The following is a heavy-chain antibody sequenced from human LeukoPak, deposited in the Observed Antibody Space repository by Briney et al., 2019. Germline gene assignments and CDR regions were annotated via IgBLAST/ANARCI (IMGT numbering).Heavy chain of an antibody. CDR2: ISSSSSYI. D-gene: IGHD5-18*01. Sequence: GGSLRLSCAASGFTFRSYSMNWVRQAPGKGLEWVSSISSSSSYIYYADSVKGRFTISRDNAKNSLYLQMNSLRAEDTAVYYCARDPPRGTAPGYWGQGTLVTVSS. CDR3: ARDPPRGTAPGY. V-gene: IGHV3-21*04. CDR1: GFTFRSYS. J-gene: IGHJ4*02.